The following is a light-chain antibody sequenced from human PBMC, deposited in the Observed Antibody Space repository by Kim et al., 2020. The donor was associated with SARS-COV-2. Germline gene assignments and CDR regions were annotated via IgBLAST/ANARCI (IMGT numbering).Light chain of an antibody. J-gene: IGKJ2*01. CDR2: AAS. Sequence: IQMTQFPSSLSASVGDRVTITCRASQIISGYLNWYQQKPGKAHKLLIYAASTLHSGVPSRFSGSGSGTDFTLTISSLQPEDFATYHCQESSDNLGTFRQGTKVEI. CDR3: QESSDNLGT. V-gene: IGKV1-39*01. CDR1: QIISGY.